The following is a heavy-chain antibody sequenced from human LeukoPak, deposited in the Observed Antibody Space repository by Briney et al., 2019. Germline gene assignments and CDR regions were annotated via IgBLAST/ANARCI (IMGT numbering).Heavy chain of an antibody. V-gene: IGHV3-30*18. J-gene: IGHJ4*02. Sequence: PGGSLRLSCAASGFTFSSYGMHWVRQAPGKGLEWVAVISNDGSNKYCADSVKGRFTISRDNSKNTLYLQMNSLRAEDTAVYYCAKQSGADRDHLDFWGQGTLVTVSS. CDR2: ISNDGSNK. D-gene: IGHD4/OR15-4a*01. CDR1: GFTFSSYG. CDR3: AKQSGADRDHLDF.